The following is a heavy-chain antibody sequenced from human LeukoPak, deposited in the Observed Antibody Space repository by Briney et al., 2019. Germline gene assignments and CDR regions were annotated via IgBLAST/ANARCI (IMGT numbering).Heavy chain of an antibody. CDR1: GFTFSSYG. Sequence: PGRSLRPSCAASGFTFSSYGMHWVRQAPGKGRKWLAVIWYDGSNKYYADSVKGRFTISRDNSKNTLYLQMTSLRVEYTAVYYCARDSDGDYYFDYWGQGTLVTVSS. D-gene: IGHD4-17*01. CDR3: ARDSDGDYYFDY. J-gene: IGHJ4*02. V-gene: IGHV3-33*01. CDR2: IWYDGSNK.